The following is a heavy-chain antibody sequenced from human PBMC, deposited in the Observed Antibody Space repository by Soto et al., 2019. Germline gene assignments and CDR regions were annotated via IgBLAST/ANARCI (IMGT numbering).Heavy chain of an antibody. D-gene: IGHD1-20*01. Sequence: QVQLQESGPGLVKPSETLSLTCTVSGVSITSYYWSWIRQPAGKGLEWIGRIYSSGSTNYNPSLKSRVTMSIDTSKNQFYLKLCSVTAADTAVYYCACLYNWNGWSDYWGQGTLVTVSS. J-gene: IGHJ4*02. CDR3: ACLYNWNGWSDY. CDR2: IYSSGST. CDR1: GVSITSYY. V-gene: IGHV4-4*07.